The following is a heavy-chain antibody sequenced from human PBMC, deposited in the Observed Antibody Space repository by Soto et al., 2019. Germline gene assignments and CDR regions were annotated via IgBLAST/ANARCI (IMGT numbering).Heavy chain of an antibody. D-gene: IGHD6-6*01. CDR3: TRDKEQLAPDY. J-gene: IGHJ4*02. V-gene: IGHV3-33*01. CDR2: IWYDGSNK. CDR1: GFTFSSYG. Sequence: ESGGGVVQPGRSLRLSCAASGFTFSSYGMHWVRQAPGKGLEWVAVIWYDGSNKYYADSVKGRFTISRDNSKNTLYLQMNSLRAEDTAVYYCTRDKEQLAPDYWGQGTLVTVSS.